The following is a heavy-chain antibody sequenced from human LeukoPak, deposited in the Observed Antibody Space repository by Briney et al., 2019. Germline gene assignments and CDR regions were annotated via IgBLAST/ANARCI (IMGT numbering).Heavy chain of an antibody. J-gene: IGHJ4*02. CDR1: RFSFSDYS. CDR2: ISSSSTTI. V-gene: IGHV3-48*04. CDR3: ARDHYGGSKPFDY. Sequence: GGTLRLSCVASRFSFSDYSVNWVRQAPGKGLEWISYISSSSTTISYADSVEGRFSISRDNAKNSLYLQMNSLRAEDTAVYYCARDHYGGSKPFDYWGQGTLVTVSS. D-gene: IGHD4-23*01.